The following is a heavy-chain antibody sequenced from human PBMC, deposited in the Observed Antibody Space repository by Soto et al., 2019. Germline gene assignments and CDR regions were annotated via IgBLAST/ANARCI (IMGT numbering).Heavy chain of an antibody. V-gene: IGHV1-69*13. J-gene: IGHJ6*04. CDR3: ARYCSSDNCYYCATEF. CDR2: IIPIFGTA. D-gene: IGHD6-6*01. CDR1: GGTFSSYA. Sequence: SVKVSCKASGGTFSSYAISWVRQAPGQGLEWMGGIIPIFGTANYAQKFQGRVTITADESTSTAYMELSSLRSEDTAVYYCARYCSSDNCYYCATEFWGKGTMVTVSS.